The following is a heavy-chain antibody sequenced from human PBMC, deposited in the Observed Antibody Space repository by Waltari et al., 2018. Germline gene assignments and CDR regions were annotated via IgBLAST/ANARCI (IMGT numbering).Heavy chain of an antibody. CDR2: VRYDGNNQ. CDR1: GFGFSTFG. J-gene: IGHJ5*02. Sequence: QVSLVESGGGVVRPGGSLRLACTASGFGFSTFGINWVRQAPGKGLEWVAYVRYDGNNQEYADSVKGRFTISRDNSKNTLYLQMNSLTLEDTALYFCAKGLGTVTDLWGQGTVVTVSS. CDR3: AKGLGTVTDL. V-gene: IGHV3-30*02. D-gene: IGHD1-1*01.